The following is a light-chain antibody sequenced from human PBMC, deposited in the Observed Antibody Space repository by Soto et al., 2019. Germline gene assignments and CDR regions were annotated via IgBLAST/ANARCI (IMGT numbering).Light chain of an antibody. Sequence: QSVLTQPPSASGTPGQRVAFSCSGSSSNIGANTVNWYQQLPGAAPKLLIYSHSQRPSGVPDRFSGSKSGTSASLAISGLQSDDEADYYCAAWDYSLNAYVFGTGTKVTVL. J-gene: IGLJ1*01. CDR3: AAWDYSLNAYV. CDR1: SSNIGANT. CDR2: SHS. V-gene: IGLV1-44*01.